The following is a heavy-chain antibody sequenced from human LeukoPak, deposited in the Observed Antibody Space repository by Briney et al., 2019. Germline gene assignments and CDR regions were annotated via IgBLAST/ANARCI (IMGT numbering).Heavy chain of an antibody. V-gene: IGHV1-18*01. CDR3: ARAVPRQWLAKYNWFDP. J-gene: IGHJ5*02. CDR1: GGTFSSYA. D-gene: IGHD6-19*01. Sequence: ASVKVSCKASGGTFSSYAISWVRQAPGQGLEWMGWISGYNGNTNYAQKLQGRVTMTTDTSTSTAYMELSRLRSDDTAVYYCARAVPRQWLAKYNWFDPWGQGTLVTVSS. CDR2: ISGYNGNT.